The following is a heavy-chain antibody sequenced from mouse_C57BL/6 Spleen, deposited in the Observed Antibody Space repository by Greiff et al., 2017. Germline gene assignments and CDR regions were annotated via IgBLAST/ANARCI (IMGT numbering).Heavy chain of an antibody. J-gene: IGHJ4*01. Sequence: QVQLQQSGAELVRPGTSVKMSCKASGYTFTNYWIGWAKQRPGHGLEWMGDIYPGGGYTNYNEKFKGKATLTADKSSSTAYMQFSSLTSEDSAIYYCARSTMITNYAMDYWGQGTSVTVSS. D-gene: IGHD2-4*01. V-gene: IGHV1-63*01. CDR3: ARSTMITNYAMDY. CDR2: IYPGGGYT. CDR1: GYTFTNYW.